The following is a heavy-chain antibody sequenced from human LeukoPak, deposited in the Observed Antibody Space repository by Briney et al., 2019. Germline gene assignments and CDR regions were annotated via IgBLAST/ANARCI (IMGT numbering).Heavy chain of an antibody. CDR3: ARDGHHTLGAHDY. J-gene: IGHJ4*02. CDR1: GFTFTSYW. V-gene: IGHV3-7*01. CDR2: IKQDGSEK. Sequence: GGSLRLSCAASGFTFTSYWMSWVRQAPGKGLEWVANIKQDGSEKYYVDSVKGRFTISRDNAKNSLYLQMNSLRAEDTAVYYCARDGHHTLGAHDYWGQGTLVTVSS. D-gene: IGHD1-26*01.